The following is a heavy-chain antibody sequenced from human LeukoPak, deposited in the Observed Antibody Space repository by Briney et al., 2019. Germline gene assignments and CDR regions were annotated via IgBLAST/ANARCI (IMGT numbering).Heavy chain of an antibody. CDR3: ARGGDYYYYMDV. CDR2: IYYSGST. CDR1: GGSISSYY. J-gene: IGHJ6*03. Sequence: SETLSLACTVSGGSISSYYWSWIRQPPGKGLEWIGYIYYSGSTNYNPSLKSRVTISVDTSKNQFSLKLSSVTAADTAVYYCARGGDYYYYMDVWGKGTTVTVSS. V-gene: IGHV4-59*01.